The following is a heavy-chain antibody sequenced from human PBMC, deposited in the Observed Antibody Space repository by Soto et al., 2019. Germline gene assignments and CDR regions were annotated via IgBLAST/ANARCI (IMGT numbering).Heavy chain of an antibody. CDR3: ARAYSVSSYYYSMDV. J-gene: IGHJ6*02. V-gene: IGHV1-69*12. CDR1: GGTFNNYA. CDR2: IIPIFGSA. D-gene: IGHD1-26*01. Sequence: QVQLVQSGAEVKKPGSSVKVSCKAYGGTFNNYAISWVRQAPGQGLEWMGGIIPIFGSANYAQKFQGRVKITADESTRTAYMELSSLRSEDTDVYYCARAYSVSSYYYSMDVWGQGTTVTVSS.